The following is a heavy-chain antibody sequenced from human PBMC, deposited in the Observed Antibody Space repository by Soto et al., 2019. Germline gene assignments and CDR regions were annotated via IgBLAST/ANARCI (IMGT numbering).Heavy chain of an antibody. CDR2: ISHDGSNK. D-gene: IGHD4-4*01. CDR1: ERTIRDHG. CDR3: AKDRGSNWYYPDTAV. J-gene: IGHJ6*02. Sequence: SQRVSYAALERTIRDHGVRRVSQAPGKGLEWVAVISHDGSNKYYADSVKGRLTISRDNSKNTLYLQMNSLRPEDTAVYYFAKDRGSNWYYPDTAVWGQGTTVTVSS. V-gene: IGHV3-30*18.